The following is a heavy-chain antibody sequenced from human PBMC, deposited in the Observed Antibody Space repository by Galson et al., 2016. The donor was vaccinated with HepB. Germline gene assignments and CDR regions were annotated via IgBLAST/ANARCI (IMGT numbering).Heavy chain of an antibody. CDR2: IWFDGSNK. V-gene: IGHV3-33*06. CDR3: GKGPYDSFTYSQQIDD. Sequence: SLRLSCAASGFTFSGYGMHWVRQAPAKGLEWVSVIWFDGSNKYYAGSVKCRFTISRDNSKNTLSLQMNRLRVEDTAVYYCGKGPYDSFTYSQQIDDWGPRTQIIVS. CDR1: GFTFSGYG. D-gene: IGHD2-21*01. J-gene: IGHJ4*01.